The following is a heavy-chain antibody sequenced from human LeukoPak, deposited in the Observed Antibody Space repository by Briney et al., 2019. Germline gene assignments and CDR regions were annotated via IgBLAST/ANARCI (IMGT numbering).Heavy chain of an antibody. Sequence: PSETLSLTCTVSGGSISSYYWSWIRQPPGKGLEWIGYIYYSGSTNYNPSLKSRVTISVDTSKNQFSLKLSSVTAADTAVYYCARDTMAAQDYWFDPWGQGTLVTVSS. V-gene: IGHV4-59*01. CDR1: GGSISSYY. D-gene: IGHD6-6*01. CDR3: ARDTMAAQDYWFDP. CDR2: IYYSGST. J-gene: IGHJ5*02.